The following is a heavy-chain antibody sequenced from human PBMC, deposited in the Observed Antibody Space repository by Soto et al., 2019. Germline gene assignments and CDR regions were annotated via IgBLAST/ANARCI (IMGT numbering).Heavy chain of an antibody. Sequence: QVQLQESGPGLVKPSETLSLTCTVSGGSISSYYWSWIRQPPGKGLEWIGYIYYSGSTNYNPSLKSRVTISVDTSKNKFSLKLSSVTAADTAVYYCARGPHRLDYWGQGTLVTVSS. CDR2: IYYSGST. V-gene: IGHV4-59*01. CDR3: ARGPHRLDY. CDR1: GGSISSYY. J-gene: IGHJ4*02.